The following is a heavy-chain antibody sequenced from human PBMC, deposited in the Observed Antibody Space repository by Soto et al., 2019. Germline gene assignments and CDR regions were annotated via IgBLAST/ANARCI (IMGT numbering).Heavy chain of an antibody. CDR3: ARDLGGWPDY. CDR1: GYTFTSYA. CDR2: INAGNGNT. Sequence: QVQLVQSGAEVKKPGASVKVSCKASGYTFTSYALHWVRQAPGQRLEWMGWINAGNGNTKYSQKFQGRVTITKDTSATTAYMDLSSLRSEDTAVYYCARDLGGWPDYWGQGTLVTVSS. J-gene: IGHJ4*02. D-gene: IGHD2-15*01. V-gene: IGHV1-3*01.